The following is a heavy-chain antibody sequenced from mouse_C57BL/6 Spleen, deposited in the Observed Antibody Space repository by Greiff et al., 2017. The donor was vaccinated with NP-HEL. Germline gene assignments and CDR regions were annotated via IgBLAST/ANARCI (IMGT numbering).Heavy chain of an antibody. Sequence: QVQLQQSGAELVKPGASVKLSCKASGYTFTSYWMQWVKQRPGQGLEWIGEIDPSDSYTNYNQKFKGKATLTVDTSSSTAYMQLSSLTSEDSAVYYCARRYGSSYRYFDVWGTGTTVTVSS. CDR2: IDPSDSYT. CDR3: ARRYGSSYRYFDV. J-gene: IGHJ1*03. V-gene: IGHV1-50*01. CDR1: GYTFTSYW. D-gene: IGHD1-1*01.